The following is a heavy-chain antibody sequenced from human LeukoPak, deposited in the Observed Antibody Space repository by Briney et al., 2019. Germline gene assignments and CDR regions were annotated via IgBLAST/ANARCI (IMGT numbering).Heavy chain of an antibody. CDR3: ARISAGRYGMDG. Sequence: SETLSLTCTVSGGSVTSGGYYWSWIRQHPGKGLEWIGYVYYTGSTYYNPSLKSRVTISPDTSKNQFSLKVSSVTAADTAVYYCARISAGRYGMDGWGQGTTVTVSS. J-gene: IGHJ6*02. V-gene: IGHV4-31*03. CDR1: GGSVTSGGYY. D-gene: IGHD6-6*01. CDR2: VYYTGST.